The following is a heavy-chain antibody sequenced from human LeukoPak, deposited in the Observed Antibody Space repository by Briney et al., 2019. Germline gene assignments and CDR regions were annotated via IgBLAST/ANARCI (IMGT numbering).Heavy chain of an antibody. D-gene: IGHD3-3*01. CDR1: GYTFIGYY. J-gene: IGHJ5*02. Sequence: ASVKVSCKASGYTFIGYYLHCVRQAPGQGLEWMGWINPNSGGTNYAQKFQGRVTMTRDTSISTAYMELSRLRSDDTAVYYCARLVTIFGVAKEWFDPWGQGTLVTVSS. CDR2: INPNSGGT. V-gene: IGHV1-2*02. CDR3: ARLVTIFGVAKEWFDP.